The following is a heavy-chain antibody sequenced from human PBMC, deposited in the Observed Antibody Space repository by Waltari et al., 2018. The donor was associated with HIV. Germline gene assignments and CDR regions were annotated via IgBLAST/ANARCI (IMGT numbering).Heavy chain of an antibody. Sequence: QVQLQESGPGLVKPSETLSLTCTVSGYSISSGYYWGWIRQPPGKGLEWIGSIYHSGSTYYNPSLKSRVTISVDTSKNQFSLKLSSVTAADTAVYYCASTHNYYYGMDVWGQGTTVTVSS. J-gene: IGHJ6*02. CDR1: GYSISSGYY. CDR3: ASTHNYYYGMDV. CDR2: IYHSGST. V-gene: IGHV4-38-2*02.